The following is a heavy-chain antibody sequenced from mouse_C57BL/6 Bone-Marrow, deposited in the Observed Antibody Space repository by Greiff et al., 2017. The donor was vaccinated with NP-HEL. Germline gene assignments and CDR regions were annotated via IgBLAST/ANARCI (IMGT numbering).Heavy chain of an antibody. CDR1: GYAFSSSW. J-gene: IGHJ3*01. CDR2: IYPGDGDT. Sequence: VKLMESGPELVKPGASVKISCKASGYAFSSSWMNWVKQRPGKGLEWIGRIYPGDGDTNYNGKFKGKATLTADKSSSTAYMQLSSLTSEDSAVYFCAGYYGSSYAAYWGKGTLVTVSA. CDR3: AGYYGSSYAAY. D-gene: IGHD1-1*01. V-gene: IGHV1-82*01.